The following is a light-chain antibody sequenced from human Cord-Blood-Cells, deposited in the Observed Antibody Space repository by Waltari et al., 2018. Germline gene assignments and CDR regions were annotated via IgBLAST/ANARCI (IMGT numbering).Light chain of an antibody. Sequence: SYELTQQPSVSVSPGQTARITCHGAKLGDKYSWWYQQKPGQSPVLVIYQDSKRPSGIPERFSGSNSGNTATLTISGTQAMDEADYYCQAWDSSTNYVFGTGTKVTVL. CDR3: QAWDSSTNYV. V-gene: IGLV3-1*01. J-gene: IGLJ1*01. CDR2: QDS. CDR1: KLGDKY.